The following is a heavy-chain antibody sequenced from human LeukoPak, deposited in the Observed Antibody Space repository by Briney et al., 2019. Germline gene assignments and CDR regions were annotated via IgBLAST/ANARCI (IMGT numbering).Heavy chain of an antibody. D-gene: IGHD2-8*01. V-gene: IGHV3-23*01. CDR3: AIHTSIGKYCTSGVCSPFDY. CDR1: GFTFSSYA. CDR2: ISDSGDYT. Sequence: GGSLRLSCAGSGFTFSSYAMRWVRQAPGKGLEWVSAISDSGDYTYYADSVKGRFTISRDNSKNTLYLHVNSLRAEDTAVYYWAIHTSIGKYCTSGVCSPFDYWGQGTLVTVSS. J-gene: IGHJ4*02.